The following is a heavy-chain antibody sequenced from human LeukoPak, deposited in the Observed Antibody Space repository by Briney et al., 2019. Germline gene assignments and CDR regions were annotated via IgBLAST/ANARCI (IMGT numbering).Heavy chain of an antibody. V-gene: IGHV5-10-1*01. CDR3: ATGASKVTTDFANY. CDR2: IDPSDSYT. D-gene: IGHD4-17*01. J-gene: IGHJ4*02. Sequence: GESLTISCKASGYSFTNYWISWVRQMPGKGLEWMGRIDPSDSYTKYSPSFEGHVTISVYKSISTAFLQWHSLKASDSAMYYCATGASKVTTDFANYWGQGTQVAVSS. CDR1: GYSFTNYW.